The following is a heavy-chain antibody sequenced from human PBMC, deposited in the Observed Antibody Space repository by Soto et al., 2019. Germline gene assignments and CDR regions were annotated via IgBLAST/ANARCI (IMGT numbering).Heavy chain of an antibody. Sequence: EVQLLESGGGLVQPGGSLRLSCAASGFTFSSYAMNWVRQAPGKGLEWVSGISAGGDSTYYADSVKGRFTFSRDNSKNTLYLQMKSVGAEATAVYDCAKAGAGAAGESYYRYGLDVWGQGTTVTVSS. CDR3: AKAGAGAAGESYYRYGLDV. CDR1: GFTFSSYA. J-gene: IGHJ6*02. CDR2: ISAGGDST. V-gene: IGHV3-23*01. D-gene: IGHD3-10*01.